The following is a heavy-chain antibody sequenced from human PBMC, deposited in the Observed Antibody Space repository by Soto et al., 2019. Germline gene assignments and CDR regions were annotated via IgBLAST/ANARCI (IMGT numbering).Heavy chain of an antibody. V-gene: IGHV4-59*01. Sequence: PSETLSLSCSGFGGSISRYYWSWIRQPPGKGLEWIGYIYYSGSTTYNPSLKSRVTISVDTSKNQFSLKLSSVTAADTAVYYCAREKDGYNGYYFDYWGQGTLVNVS. D-gene: IGHD5-12*01. J-gene: IGHJ4*02. CDR1: GGSISRYY. CDR2: IYYSGST. CDR3: AREKDGYNGYYFDY.